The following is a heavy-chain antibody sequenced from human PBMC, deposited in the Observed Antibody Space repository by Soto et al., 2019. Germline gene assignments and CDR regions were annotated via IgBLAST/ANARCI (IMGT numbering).Heavy chain of an antibody. J-gene: IGHJ5*02. V-gene: IGHV1-18*01. CDR1: GYTFTSYG. D-gene: IGHD6-19*01. CDR3: ARGGSIIRAVAGTRGWFDP. CDR2: ISANNGNT. Sequence: ASVKVSCKASGYTFTSYGISWVRQAPGQGLEWMGWISANNGNTNYARKLQGSVTMTTDTSTSKAYMGLRSLRSDDTSVYYCARGGSIIRAVAGTRGWFDPWGQGTLVTVSS.